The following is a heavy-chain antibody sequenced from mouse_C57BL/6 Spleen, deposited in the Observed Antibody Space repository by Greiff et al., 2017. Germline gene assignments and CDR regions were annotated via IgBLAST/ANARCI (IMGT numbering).Heavy chain of an antibody. D-gene: IGHD2-3*01. J-gene: IGHJ2*01. CDR3: ARRSNYEGFDY. CDR2: IDPSDSYT. Sequence: QVQLKQPGAELVKPGASVKLSCKASGYTFTSYWMQWVKQRPGQGLEWIGEIDPSDSYTNYNQKFKGKATLTVDTSSSTAYMQLSSLTSEDSAVYYCARRSNYEGFDYWGQGTTLTVSS. V-gene: IGHV1-50*01. CDR1: GYTFTSYW.